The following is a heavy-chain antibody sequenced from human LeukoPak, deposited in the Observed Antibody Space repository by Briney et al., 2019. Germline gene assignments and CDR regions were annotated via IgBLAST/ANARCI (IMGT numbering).Heavy chain of an antibody. CDR2: IYYSGSN. D-gene: IGHD4-11*01. J-gene: IGHJ4*02. Sequence: KPSETLSLTCTVSGGSISSYYWSWIRQPPGKGLEWIGYIYYSGSNNYNPSLKSRVTISVDTSKNQFSLKLSSVTAADTAVYYCARHNYVLRFDYWGQGTLVTVSS. CDR3: ARHNYVLRFDY. V-gene: IGHV4-59*01. CDR1: GGSISSYY.